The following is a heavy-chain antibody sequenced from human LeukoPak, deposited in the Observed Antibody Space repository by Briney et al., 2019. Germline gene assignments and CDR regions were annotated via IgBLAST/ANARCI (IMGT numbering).Heavy chain of an antibody. V-gene: IGHV4-34*01. CDR2: INHSGST. CDR3: ARAPYYYDSSGYTY. CDR1: GGSFSGYY. J-gene: IGHJ4*02. D-gene: IGHD3-22*01. Sequence: SETQSLTCAVYGGSFSGYYWSWIRQPPGKGLEWIGEINHSGSTNYNPSLKSRVTISVDTSKNQFSLKLSSVIAADTAVYYCARAPYYYDSSGYTYWGQGTLVTVSS.